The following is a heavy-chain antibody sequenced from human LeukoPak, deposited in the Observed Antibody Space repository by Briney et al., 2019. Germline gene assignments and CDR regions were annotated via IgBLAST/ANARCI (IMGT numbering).Heavy chain of an antibody. CDR2: ISYDGSNK. J-gene: IGHJ4*02. CDR1: GFTFSSYG. D-gene: IGHD6-19*01. CDR3: ANRPLSSGWFYYFDY. V-gene: IGHV3-30*18. Sequence: PGGSLRLSCAASGFTFSSYGMHWVRQAPGKGLEWVAVISYDGSNKYYADSVKGQFTISRDNSKNTLYLQVNSLRAEDTAVYYCANRPLSSGWFYYFDYWGQGTLVTVSS.